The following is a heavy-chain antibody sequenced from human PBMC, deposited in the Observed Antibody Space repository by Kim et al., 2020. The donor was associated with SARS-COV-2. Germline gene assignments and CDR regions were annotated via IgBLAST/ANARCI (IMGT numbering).Heavy chain of an antibody. Sequence: GGSLRLSCAASGFTFSSYSMNWVRQAPGKGLEWVSYISSSSSTIYYADSVKGRFTISRDNAKNSLYLQMNSLRDEDTAVYYCARDYTYYYGSGSYGVYYYYGMDVWGQGTTVTVSS. CDR3: ARDYTYYYGSGSYGVYYYYGMDV. D-gene: IGHD3-10*01. CDR1: GFTFSSYS. V-gene: IGHV3-48*02. CDR2: ISSSSSTI. J-gene: IGHJ6*02.